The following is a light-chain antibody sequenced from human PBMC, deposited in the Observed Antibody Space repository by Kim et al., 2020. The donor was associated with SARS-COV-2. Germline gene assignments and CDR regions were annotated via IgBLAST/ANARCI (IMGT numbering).Light chain of an antibody. CDR2: AAS. Sequence: SASVGDRVTITCRASQDIYNYLAWFQQKPGKAPESLIYAASSLQSGVPSKFSGSGSGTDFTLTISSLQPEDFATYYCQQYNTYPHTFGQGTKLEI. J-gene: IGKJ2*01. CDR1: QDIYNY. V-gene: IGKV1-16*02. CDR3: QQYNTYPHT.